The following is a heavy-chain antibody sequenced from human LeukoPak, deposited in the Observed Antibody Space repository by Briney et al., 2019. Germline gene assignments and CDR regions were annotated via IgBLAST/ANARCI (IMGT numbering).Heavy chain of an antibody. CDR2: IYYSGST. CDR3: AREREYCSGGSCRRWFDP. V-gene: IGHV4-59*01. CDR1: GGSISSYY. D-gene: IGHD2-15*01. Sequence: SETLSLTCTVSGGSISSYYWNWIRQPPGKGLEWIGYIYYSGSTNFNPSLKSRVTISVDTSKNHFSLRLSSVTAADTAVYYCAREREYCSGGSCRRWFDPLGPGNPGHRLL. J-gene: IGHJ5*02.